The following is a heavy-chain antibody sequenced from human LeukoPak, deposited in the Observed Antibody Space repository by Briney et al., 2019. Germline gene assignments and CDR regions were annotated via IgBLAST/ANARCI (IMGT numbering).Heavy chain of an antibody. V-gene: IGHV1-69*13. CDR2: IIPIFGTA. Sequence: SVKVSCKASGGTFSSYAISWVRQAPGQGLEWMGGIIPIFGTANYAQKFQGRVTITADESTSTAYMELSSLRSEDTAVYYCARSGRGTYYHFDLWGQGTLVTVSS. CDR1: GGTFSSYA. CDR3: ARSGRGTYYHFDL. D-gene: IGHD1-26*01. J-gene: IGHJ4*02.